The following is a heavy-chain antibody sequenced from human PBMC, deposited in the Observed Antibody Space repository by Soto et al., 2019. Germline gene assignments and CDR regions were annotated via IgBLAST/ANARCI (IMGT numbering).Heavy chain of an antibody. CDR2: ISGSSNAI. J-gene: IGHJ5*02. D-gene: IGHD2-21*01. CDR3: ARDYRNCGLAP. CDR1: GFTLSDFY. Sequence: QVQLVESGGGLVRPGGSLRLSCAASGFTLSDFYMSWIRQAPGKGLEWISYISGSSNAIYYADSVKGRFTVSRDNAKNSLYLQMDSLRAEDTAVYYCARDYRNCGLAPWGQGTLVTVSS. V-gene: IGHV3-11*01.